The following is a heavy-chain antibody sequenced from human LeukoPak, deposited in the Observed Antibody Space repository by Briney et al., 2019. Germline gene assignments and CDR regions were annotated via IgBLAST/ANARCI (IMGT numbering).Heavy chain of an antibody. D-gene: IGHD2-2*01. CDR1: GYSISSGYN. CDR3: ARPSAYCSSTSCYYAGFDP. J-gene: IGHJ5*02. V-gene: IGHV4-38-2*02. Sequence: SETLSLTCTVSGYSISSGYNWGWIRQPPGKGLEWIGSIYHSGKTYYNPSLKSRVTISVDTSKNQFSLKLSSVTAADTAVYYCARPSAYCSSTSCYYAGFDPWGQGTLVTVSS. CDR2: IYHSGKT.